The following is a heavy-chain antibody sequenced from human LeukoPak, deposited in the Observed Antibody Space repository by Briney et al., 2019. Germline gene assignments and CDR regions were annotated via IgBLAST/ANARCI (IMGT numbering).Heavy chain of an antibody. CDR2: TYYSGST. Sequence: PSETLCLTCTVSGGSISSGGYYWSWIRQHPGKGLEWIGYTYYSGSTYYNPSLKSRVTISVDTPKNQFSLKLSSVTAADTAVYYCARGSDWFGELSPLDYWGQGTLVTVSS. CDR3: ARGSDWFGELSPLDY. D-gene: IGHD3-10*01. V-gene: IGHV4-31*03. CDR1: GGSISSGGYY. J-gene: IGHJ4*02.